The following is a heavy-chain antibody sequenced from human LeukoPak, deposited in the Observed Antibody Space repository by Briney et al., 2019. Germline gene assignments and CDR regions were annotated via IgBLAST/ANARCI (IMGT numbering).Heavy chain of an antibody. CDR3: AKRYGDYEGN. Sequence: PGGSLRLSCAASGFTFSSYAMSWVSQAPGRGLEWVSAISGSGTSTYYADSVKGRFTISRDNSKNTLYLQMNSLRAEDTAVYYCAKRYGDYEGNWGQGTLVTVSS. J-gene: IGHJ4*02. D-gene: IGHD4-17*01. V-gene: IGHV3-23*01. CDR1: GFTFSSYA. CDR2: ISGSGTST.